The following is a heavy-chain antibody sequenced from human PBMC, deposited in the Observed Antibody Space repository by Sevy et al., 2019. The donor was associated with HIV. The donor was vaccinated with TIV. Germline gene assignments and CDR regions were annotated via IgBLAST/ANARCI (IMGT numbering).Heavy chain of an antibody. CDR3: AKEWTQLSDWYGELDY. D-gene: IGHD6-19*01. Sequence: GGSLRLSCAASGFTFSNYAMSWVRQAPGKGLEWVSSVSISGPNTYYADSVKGRLTISRDNSKNTMYLQMNSLRAEDTAVYYCAKEWTQLSDWYGELDYWGQGSLVTVSS. CDR1: GFTFSNYA. CDR2: VSISGPNT. V-gene: IGHV3-23*01. J-gene: IGHJ4*02.